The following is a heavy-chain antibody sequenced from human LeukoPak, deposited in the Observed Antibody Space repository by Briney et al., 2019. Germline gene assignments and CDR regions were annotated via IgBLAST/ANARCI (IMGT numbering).Heavy chain of an antibody. J-gene: IGHJ2*01. CDR3: AQNREAVAGFDWYFDL. CDR1: GGSISSGGYS. CDR2: IYYSGST. V-gene: IGHV4-61*08. Sequence: PSETLSLTCAVSGGSISSGGYSWSWIRQPPGKGLEWIGYIYYSGSTNYNPSLKSRVTISVDTSKNQFSLKLSSVTAADTAVYYCAQNREAVAGFDWYFDLWGRGTLVTVSS. D-gene: IGHD6-19*01.